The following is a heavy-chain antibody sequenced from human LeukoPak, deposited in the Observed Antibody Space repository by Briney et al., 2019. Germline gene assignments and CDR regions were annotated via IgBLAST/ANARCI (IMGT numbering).Heavy chain of an antibody. J-gene: IGHJ4*02. CDR2: MYYSGTT. CDR1: GGSISSYY. D-gene: IGHD6-13*01. V-gene: IGHV4-59*08. Sequence: SETLSLTCTVSGGSISSYYWSWIRQPPGKGLEWIGYMYYSGTTNYNPSLKSRVTIFVDTSENQLSLKLSSVTAADTAVYYCARLGYSSSWSDYWGQGTLVTVSS. CDR3: ARLGYSSSWSDY.